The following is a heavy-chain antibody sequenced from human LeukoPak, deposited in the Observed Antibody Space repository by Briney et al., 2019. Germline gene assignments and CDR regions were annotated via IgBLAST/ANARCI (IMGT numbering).Heavy chain of an antibody. Sequence: GGSLRPSCAASGFTFRNYWLTWVRQALGKGLEWVNNINQEGTEKYSLDSVKGRFTISRDNDKNSLDLQMNSLRVEDTAVYYCARMSTSSWFVCNNWGQGTLVTVPS. CDR3: ARMSTSSWFVCNN. V-gene: IGHV3-7*01. CDR2: INQEGTEK. D-gene: IGHD6-13*01. CDR1: GFTFRNYW. J-gene: IGHJ4*02.